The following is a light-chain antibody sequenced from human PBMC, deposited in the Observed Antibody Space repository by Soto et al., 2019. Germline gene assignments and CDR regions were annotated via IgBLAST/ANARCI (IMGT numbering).Light chain of an antibody. Sequence: EIVLTQSPATLSLSPGERATLSCRASQSVSSYLAWYQQKPGQAPRLLIYDASNRATGSPARFSGSGSGTDFTLTISSLEPEDCAVYYCQQRSNWPLTFGVGTKVEIK. V-gene: IGKV3-11*01. CDR3: QQRSNWPLT. CDR1: QSVSSY. J-gene: IGKJ4*01. CDR2: DAS.